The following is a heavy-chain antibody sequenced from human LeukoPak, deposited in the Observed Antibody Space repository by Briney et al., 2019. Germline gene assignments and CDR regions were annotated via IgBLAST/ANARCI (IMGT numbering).Heavy chain of an antibody. CDR2: IGSSSSYI. V-gene: IGHV3-21*01. CDR3: ARGGIAAAGTGDY. Sequence: GGSLRLSCAASGFTFSSYSMNWVRQAPGKGLEWVSSIGSSSSYIYYADSVKGRFTISRDNAKNSLYLQMNSLRAEDTAVYYCARGGIAAAGTGDYWGQGTLVTVSS. J-gene: IGHJ4*02. D-gene: IGHD6-13*01. CDR1: GFTFSSYS.